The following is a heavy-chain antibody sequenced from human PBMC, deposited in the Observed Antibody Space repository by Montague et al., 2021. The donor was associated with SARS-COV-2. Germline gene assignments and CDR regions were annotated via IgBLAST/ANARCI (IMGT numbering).Heavy chain of an antibody. V-gene: IGHV3-48*03. D-gene: IGHD3-10*01. J-gene: IGHJ4*02. Sequence: SLRLSCAASGFTFISYEMNWVRQTPGKGLEWISHIGSSGGTIYYADSVKGRFTISRDNAKNSLYLQMHSLRAEDTGLYYCTRDRGYFGYWGQGTLVTVSS. CDR2: IGSSGGTI. CDR1: GFTFISYE. CDR3: TRDRGYFGY.